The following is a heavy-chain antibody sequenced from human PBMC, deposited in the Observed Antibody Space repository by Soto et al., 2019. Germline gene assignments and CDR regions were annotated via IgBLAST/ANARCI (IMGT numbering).Heavy chain of an antibody. D-gene: IGHD1-26*01. CDR3: ARGGVQDAFDI. V-gene: IGHV3-53*01. CDR2: IYSGGGT. CDR1: GFVVDRTY. J-gene: IGHJ3*02. Sequence: GGSLRLSCAASGFVVDRTYMTWVRQDPGKGLEWVSVIYSGGGTYYADSVEGRFTISRDTSKNTLHLQMNDLRAEDTALYYCARGGVQDAFDIWGQGAMVTVSS.